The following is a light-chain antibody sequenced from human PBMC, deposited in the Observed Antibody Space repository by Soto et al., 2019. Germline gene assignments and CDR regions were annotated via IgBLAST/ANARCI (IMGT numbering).Light chain of an antibody. CDR1: QGISSW. V-gene: IGKV1D-12*01. CDR3: QQANSFPIT. CDR2: AAS. Sequence: DIKSNNSPSSFDASECDRIPITCRASQGISSWLAWYQQKPGKAPKLLIYAASSLQSGVPSRFSGSGSGTDFTLTISSLQPEDFATYYCQQANSFPITFGQGTRLE. J-gene: IGKJ5*01.